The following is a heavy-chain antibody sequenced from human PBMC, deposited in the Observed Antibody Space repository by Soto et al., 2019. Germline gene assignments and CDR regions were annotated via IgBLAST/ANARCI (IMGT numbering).Heavy chain of an antibody. V-gene: IGHV3-66*01. CDR3: ARAILTGYNWFDP. CDR1: GFTVSSNY. J-gene: IGHJ5*02. Sequence: GGSLRLSCAASGFTVSSNYMSWVRRAPGKGLEWVSVIYSGGSTYYADSVKGRFTISRDNSKNTLYLQMNSLIAEDTAVYYCARAILTGYNWFDPWGQGTLVTVSS. D-gene: IGHD3-9*01. CDR2: IYSGGST.